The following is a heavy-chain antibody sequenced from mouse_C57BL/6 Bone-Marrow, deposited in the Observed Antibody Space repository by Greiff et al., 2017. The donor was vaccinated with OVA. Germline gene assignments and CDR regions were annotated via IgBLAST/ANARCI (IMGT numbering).Heavy chain of an antibody. CDR2: INPNNGGT. V-gene: IGHV1-22*01. D-gene: IGHD1-1*01. J-gene: IGHJ4*01. Sequence: VQLQQSGPELVKPGASVKMSCKASGYTFTDYNMHWVKQSHGKSLEWIGYINPNNGGTSYNQKFKGKATLTVNKSSSTAYMELRSLTSEDSAVYDYARARYYSGSGYDYAFDYWGQGTSVTVSS. CDR1: GYTFTDYN. CDR3: ARARYYSGSGYDYAFDY.